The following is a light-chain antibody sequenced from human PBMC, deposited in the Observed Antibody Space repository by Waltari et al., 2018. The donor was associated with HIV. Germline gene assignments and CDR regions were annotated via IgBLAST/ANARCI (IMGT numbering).Light chain of an antibody. J-gene: IGLJ2*01. CDR2: DNN. CDR3: GTWDSSLSAE. CDR1: SSNIGNNY. V-gene: IGLV1-51*01. Sequence: QSVLTQPPSVSAAPGQKVTISCSGSSSNIGNNYVSWYQQLPGTAPKLLIYDNNKRPSGIPDRSSGSKSGTSATLGITGLQTGDEADYYCGTWDSSLSAEFGGGTKLTVL.